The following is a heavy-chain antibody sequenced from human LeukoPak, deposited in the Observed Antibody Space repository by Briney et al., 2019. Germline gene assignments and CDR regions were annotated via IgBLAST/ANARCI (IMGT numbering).Heavy chain of an antibody. CDR2: IYTSGST. CDR3: ARDRGPGKQWLDLGPNWFDP. J-gene: IGHJ5*02. V-gene: IGHV4-61*02. D-gene: IGHD6-19*01. Sequence: PSETLSLTCTVSGGSISSGSYYWSWIRQPAGKGLEWIGRIYTSGSTNYNPSLKSRVTISVDTSKNQFSLKLSSVTAADTAVYYCARDRGPGKQWLDLGPNWFDPWGQGTLVTVSS. CDR1: GGSISSGSYY.